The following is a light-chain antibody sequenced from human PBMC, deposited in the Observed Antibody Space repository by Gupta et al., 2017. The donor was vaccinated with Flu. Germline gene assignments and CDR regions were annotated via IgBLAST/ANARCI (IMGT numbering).Light chain of an antibody. V-gene: IGLV1-51*01. CDR1: SSNIENNY. CDR3: GTWDSSRSAWV. J-gene: IGLJ3*02. CDR2: ETS. Sequence: TISCSGSSSNIENNYVSWYQQLPGTAPKLLIYETSKRPSGIPDRFSGDKSDTSATLGITGLQTGEEADSYCGTWDSSRSAWVLGGGTRVTV.